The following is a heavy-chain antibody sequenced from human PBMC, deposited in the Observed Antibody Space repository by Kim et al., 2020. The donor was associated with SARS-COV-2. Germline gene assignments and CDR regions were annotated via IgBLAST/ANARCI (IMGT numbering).Heavy chain of an antibody. CDR3: ARDPNRRYSGSYYGMDV. V-gene: IGHV3-21*01. J-gene: IGHJ6*02. CDR1: GFTFSSYS. D-gene: IGHD1-26*01. CDR2: ISSSSSYI. Sequence: GGSLRLSCAASGFTFSSYSMNWVRQAPGKGLEWVSSISSSSSYIYYADSVKGRFTISRDNAKNSLYLQMNSLRAEDTAVYYCARDPNRRYSGSYYGMDVWGQGTTVTVSS.